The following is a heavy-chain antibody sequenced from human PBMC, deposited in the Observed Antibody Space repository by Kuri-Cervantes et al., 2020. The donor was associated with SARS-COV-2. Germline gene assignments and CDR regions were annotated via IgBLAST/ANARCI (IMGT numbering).Heavy chain of an antibody. J-gene: IGHJ6*03. CDR2: INPNSGGT. Sequence: ASVKVSCKASGYTFTGYYMHWVRQAPGQGLEWMGWINPNSGGTNYAQKFQGRVTMTRDTSISTAYMGLSRLRSDDTAVYYCAKRYCSSTSCHSYYYYMDGWCKGTTVTVSS. CDR1: GYTFTGYY. CDR3: AKRYCSSTSCHSYYYYMDG. D-gene: IGHD2-2*01. V-gene: IGHV1-2*02.